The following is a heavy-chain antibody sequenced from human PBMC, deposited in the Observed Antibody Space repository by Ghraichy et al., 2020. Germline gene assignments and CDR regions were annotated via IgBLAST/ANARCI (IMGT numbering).Heavy chain of an antibody. CDR2: MNPNNGNT. D-gene: IGHD4-23*01. Sequence: ASVKVSCKASGYTFTSYDINWVRQATGQGLEWMGWMNPNNGNTGYAQKFQGRVTITRNTSISTAYMELNSLRSEDTAVYYCARADYGGATVAEYFQHWGQGTLVTVSS. J-gene: IGHJ1*01. CDR3: ARADYGGATVAEYFQH. V-gene: IGHV1-8*03. CDR1: GYTFTSYD.